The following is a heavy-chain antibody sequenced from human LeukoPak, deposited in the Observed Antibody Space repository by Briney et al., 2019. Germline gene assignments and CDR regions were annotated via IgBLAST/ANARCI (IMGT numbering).Heavy chain of an antibody. CDR2: VSDSGRNT. J-gene: IGHJ4*02. CDR3: AREYHDSSGYLDY. Sequence: PGGSLRLSCAASGFTFRRYVMTWVRQAPGKGLDWVSSVSDSGRNTYYADSVKGRFTISRDNSRNTLYLQMNSLRAEDTAVYYCAREYHDSSGYLDYWGQGTLVTVSS. CDR1: GFTFRRYV. V-gene: IGHV3-23*01. D-gene: IGHD3-22*01.